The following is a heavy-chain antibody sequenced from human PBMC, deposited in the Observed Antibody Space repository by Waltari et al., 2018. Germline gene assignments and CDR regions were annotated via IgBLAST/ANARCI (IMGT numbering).Heavy chain of an antibody. D-gene: IGHD3-22*01. J-gene: IGHJ4*02. Sequence: EVQLVESGGGLVKPGGSLRLSCAASGFTFSSYSMNWVSQAPGKGLEWVSSISSSSSYIYYADSVKGRFTISRDNAKNSLYLQMNSLRAEDTAVYYCARDHYYDSSGHPIQPVFDYWGQGTLVTVSS. V-gene: IGHV3-21*01. CDR2: ISSSSSYI. CDR1: GFTFSSYS. CDR3: ARDHYYDSSGHPIQPVFDY.